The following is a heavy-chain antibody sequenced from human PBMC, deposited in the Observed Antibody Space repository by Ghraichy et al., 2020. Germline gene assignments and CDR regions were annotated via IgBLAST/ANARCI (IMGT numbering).Heavy chain of an antibody. D-gene: IGHD6-6*01. V-gene: IGHV4-59*01. CDR2: IYYSGSI. J-gene: IGHJ5*02. Sequence: SETLSLTCTVSGDSISSYYWSWVRQPPGKGLEWIGYIYYSGSINYNPSLKSRVTISVDTSKNQFSLKLSSVTAADTAVYYCATDGGSSPYNWFDPWGQGTLVTVSS. CDR3: ATDGGSSPYNWFDP. CDR1: GDSISSYY.